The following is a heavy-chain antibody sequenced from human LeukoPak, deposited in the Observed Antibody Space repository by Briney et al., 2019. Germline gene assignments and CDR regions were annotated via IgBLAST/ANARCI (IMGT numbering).Heavy chain of an antibody. CDR2: ISSSSSYI. Sequence: GGSLRLSCAASGFTFSSYSMNWVRQAPGKGLEWVSSISSSSSYIYYADSVKGRFTISRDNAKNSLYLQMNSLRAEDTAVYYCASRPPSSWTFDIWGQGTMVTVSS. J-gene: IGHJ3*02. CDR3: ASRPPSSWTFDI. V-gene: IGHV3-21*01. D-gene: IGHD6-13*01. CDR1: GFTFSSYS.